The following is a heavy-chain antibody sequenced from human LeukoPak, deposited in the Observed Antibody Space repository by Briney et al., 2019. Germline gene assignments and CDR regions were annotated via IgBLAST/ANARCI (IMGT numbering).Heavy chain of an antibody. D-gene: IGHD3-22*01. J-gene: IGHJ4*02. CDR3: TSVTYYYDSSGYYPHDY. Sequence: GGSLRLSCAASGFTFSNAWMNWFRQAPGKGLEWVGRIKSKTDGGTTDYAAPVKGRFTISRDDSKNTLYLQMNSLKTEDTAVYYCTSVTYYYDSSGYYPHDYWGQGTLVTVSS. V-gene: IGHV3-15*07. CDR2: IKSKTDGGTT. CDR1: GFTFSNAW.